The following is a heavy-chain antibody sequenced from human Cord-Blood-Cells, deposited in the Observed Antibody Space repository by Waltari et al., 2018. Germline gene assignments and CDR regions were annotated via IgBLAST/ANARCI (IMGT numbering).Heavy chain of an antibody. Sequence: QVQLQQWGAGLLKPSETLSLTCAVYGGSFSGYYWSWIRQPPGKGLEWIGEINHSGSTNNNPSLKSRVTISLDTSKNQFSLKLSSVTAADTAVYYCARGGHSSSWYDYWGQGTLVTVSS. CDR3: ARGGHSSSWYDY. V-gene: IGHV4-34*01. CDR2: INHSGST. J-gene: IGHJ4*02. CDR1: GGSFSGYY. D-gene: IGHD6-13*01.